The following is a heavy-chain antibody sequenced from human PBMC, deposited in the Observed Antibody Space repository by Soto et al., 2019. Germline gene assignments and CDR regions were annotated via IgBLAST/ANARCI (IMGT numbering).Heavy chain of an antibody. Sequence: QVQLVESGGGVVQPGRSLRLSCAASGFTFSSYGMHWVRQAPGKGLEWVEVISYDGSNKYYADSVKGRFTISRDNSKNTLYLQMNSLRAEDTAVYYCAKDFPLGELSFDAFDIWGQGTMVTVSS. CDR1: GFTFSSYG. CDR2: ISYDGSNK. D-gene: IGHD3-16*02. CDR3: AKDFPLGELSFDAFDI. J-gene: IGHJ3*02. V-gene: IGHV3-30*18.